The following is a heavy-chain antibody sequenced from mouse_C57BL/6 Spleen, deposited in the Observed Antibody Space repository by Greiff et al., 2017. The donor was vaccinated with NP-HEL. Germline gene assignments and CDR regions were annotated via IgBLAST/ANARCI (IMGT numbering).Heavy chain of an antibody. CDR1: GFNINDDY. Sequence: EVQLQQSGAELVRPGASVKLSCTASGFNINDDYMNWVKQRPEQGLEWIGWIDPENGDTEYASKFQGKATITADKSSHTAYLQLSSLTSEDTAFYYCTTGRDYYAMDYWGQGTSVTVSS. CDR3: TTGRDYYAMDY. V-gene: IGHV14-4*01. J-gene: IGHJ4*01. CDR2: IDPENGDT.